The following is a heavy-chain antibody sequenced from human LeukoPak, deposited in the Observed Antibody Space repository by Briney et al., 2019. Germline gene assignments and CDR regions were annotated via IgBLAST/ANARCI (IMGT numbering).Heavy chain of an antibody. CDR3: ARELLLCGGDCNYY. D-gene: IGHD2-21*02. CDR1: GFTFSDFE. Sequence: PGGSLRLSCAASGFTFSDFEMNWVPQVPGKGLEWVSHIDGGGGSIFYADSVKGRFTVSRDNAKNSLYLQMNSVRVQDTAIYYCARELLLCGGDCNYYWGQGTLVTVSS. J-gene: IGHJ4*02. CDR2: IDGGGGSI. V-gene: IGHV3-48*03.